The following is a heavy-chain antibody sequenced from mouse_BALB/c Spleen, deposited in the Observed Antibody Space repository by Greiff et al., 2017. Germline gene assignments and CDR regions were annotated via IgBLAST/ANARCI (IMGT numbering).Heavy chain of an antibody. CDR2: INPGSGGT. D-gene: IGHD2-1*01. J-gene: IGHJ2*01. CDR3: ARELYYGNFDY. CDR1: GYAFTNYL. V-gene: IGHV1-54*01. Sequence: QVHVKQSGAELVRPGTSVKVSCKASGYAFTNYLIEWVKQRPGQGLEWIGVINPGSGGTNYNEKFKGKATLTADKSSSTAYMQLSSLTSDDSAVYFCARELYYGNFDYWGQGTTLTVSS.